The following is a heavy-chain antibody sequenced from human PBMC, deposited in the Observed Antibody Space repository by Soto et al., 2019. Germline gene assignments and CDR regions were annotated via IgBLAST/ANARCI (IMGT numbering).Heavy chain of an antibody. Sequence: EVQLVESGGGLVQPGGSLRLSCAASGFTFSSYWMIWVRQAQGKGLEWVANIKQDGSEKYYVDSVKGRFNISRDNAKNSLNLQMNSLRAEDTAVYYCARVTDYYESSGYFDYWGQGTLVTVSS. D-gene: IGHD3-22*01. J-gene: IGHJ4*02. V-gene: IGHV3-7*01. CDR1: GFTFSSYW. CDR2: IKQDGSEK. CDR3: ARVTDYYESSGYFDY.